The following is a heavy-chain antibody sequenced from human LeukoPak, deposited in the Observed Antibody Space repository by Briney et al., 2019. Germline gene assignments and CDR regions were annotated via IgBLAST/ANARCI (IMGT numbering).Heavy chain of an antibody. CDR1: GFTFSIYA. CDR2: ISSDGSNK. Sequence: GGSLRLSCAASGFTFSIYALHWVRQAPGKGLEWVAVISSDGSNKYYADSVKARFTISRDNSKNTLYLQMHSLRAQDTAMYYCARDSEYSYGSGGFDCWGQGTPVTVSS. V-gene: IGHV3-30-3*01. D-gene: IGHD5-18*01. CDR3: ARDSEYSYGSGGFDC. J-gene: IGHJ4*02.